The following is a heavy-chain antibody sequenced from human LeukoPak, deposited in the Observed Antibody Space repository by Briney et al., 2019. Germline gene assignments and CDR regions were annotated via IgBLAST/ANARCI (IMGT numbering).Heavy chain of an antibody. CDR3: ARAPGLGLALWYFAL. Sequence: SETLSLTCTVSGGSISSHYCSWIRQPPGKGLEWIGYIYYSGSTSYNPSLKSRLTISLDTSKNQFSLKLNSVTAADTAVYYCARAPGLGLALWYFALWGRGTLVTVSS. J-gene: IGHJ2*01. V-gene: IGHV4-59*11. CDR2: IYYSGST. D-gene: IGHD5-12*01. CDR1: GGSISSHY.